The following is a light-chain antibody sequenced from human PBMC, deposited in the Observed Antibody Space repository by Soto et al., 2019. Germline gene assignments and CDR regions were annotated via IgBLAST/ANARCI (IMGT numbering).Light chain of an antibody. CDR1: QSVSSSF. CDR3: QQYGSSPYT. J-gene: IGKJ2*01. V-gene: IGKV3-20*01. CDR2: GAS. Sequence: EIVLTQSPGTLSLSPGEGATLSCRASQSVSSSFLAWYQQKPGQAPRLLIYGASSRATGIPDRFSGSGSGTDFTLTISRLEPEHFAVYYCQQYGSSPYTFGLGTKLEIK.